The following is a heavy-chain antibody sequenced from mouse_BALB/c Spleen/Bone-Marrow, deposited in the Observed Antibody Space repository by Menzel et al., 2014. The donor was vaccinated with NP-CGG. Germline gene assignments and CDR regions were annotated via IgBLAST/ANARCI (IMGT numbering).Heavy chain of an antibody. CDR1: GFTFTDYY. CDR2: IRNKANGYTT. D-gene: IGHD1-1*01. J-gene: IGHJ1*01. Sequence: EVKLVESGGGLVQPGGSLRLSCATSGFTFTDYYMSWVRQTPGKALEWLGFIRNKANGYTTDYSVSVKGRFTISRDKSQSILYLQMNTLRAEDSATYYCARDENYDIYWYFDVWGAGTTVTVSS. V-gene: IGHV7-3*02. CDR3: ARDENYDIYWYFDV.